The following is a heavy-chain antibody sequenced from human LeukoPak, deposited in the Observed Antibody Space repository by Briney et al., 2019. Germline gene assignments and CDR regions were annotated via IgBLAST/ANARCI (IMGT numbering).Heavy chain of an antibody. CDR3: ARDVSRYTSGRYYPNTFDY. Sequence: GSSVKVSCKASGGTFSSYAISWVRQAPGQGLEWMGWISAYYANTHYAQNLQDRVTMTTDTSTSTAYLELRSLRSDDTAVYYCARDVSRYTSGRYYPNTFDYWGQGTLVTVSS. V-gene: IGHV1-18*01. D-gene: IGHD3-10*01. CDR1: GGTFSSYA. J-gene: IGHJ4*02. CDR2: ISAYYANT.